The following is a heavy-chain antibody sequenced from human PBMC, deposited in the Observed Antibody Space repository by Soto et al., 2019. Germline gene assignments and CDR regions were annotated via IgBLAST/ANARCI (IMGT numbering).Heavy chain of an antibody. J-gene: IGHJ4*02. D-gene: IGHD3-22*01. CDR1: GVTFSNAW. CDR2: IKGEADGGKT. V-gene: IGHV3-15*01. Sequence: AGGALRLPCAASGVTFSNAWISWGRQAPGKGLSWVGRIKGEADGGKTDYAAPVKGRITISRDHSKDTLYLQMNSLKTEDTAVYYCTTGLSNGYYNFDYWGQGTPVTVSS. CDR3: TTGLSNGYYNFDY.